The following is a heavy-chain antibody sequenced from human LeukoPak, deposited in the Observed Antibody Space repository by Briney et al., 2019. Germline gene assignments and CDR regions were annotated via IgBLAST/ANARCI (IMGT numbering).Heavy chain of an antibody. V-gene: IGHV3-73*01. CDR1: GFTFSGSA. CDR2: IRSKGNSYAT. CDR3: SRHDSSIVGGNDAFDI. J-gene: IGHJ3*02. D-gene: IGHD1-26*01. Sequence: GGSLRLSCAASGFTFSGSAMHWVRQASGKGLVWVGRIRSKGNSYATAYAASVTGRFTISRDDSKNTAYLQMNSLKTEDTAVYYCSRHDSSIVGGNDAFDIWGQGTMVTVSS.